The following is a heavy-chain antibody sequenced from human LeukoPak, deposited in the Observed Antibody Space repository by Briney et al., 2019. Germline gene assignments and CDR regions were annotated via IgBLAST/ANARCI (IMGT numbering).Heavy chain of an antibody. CDR1: GYTLTSYY. D-gene: IGHD1-26*01. CDR2: INPSGGST. Sequence: ASVKVSCKASGYTLTSYYMHWVRQAPGHGLEWMGIINPSGGSTSYAQKVQDRVTMNRDTSTSTVYMELSSLRAEDTAVYYCARDVGARPLDYWGQGTLVTVSS. J-gene: IGHJ4*02. CDR3: ARDVGARPLDY. V-gene: IGHV1-46*01.